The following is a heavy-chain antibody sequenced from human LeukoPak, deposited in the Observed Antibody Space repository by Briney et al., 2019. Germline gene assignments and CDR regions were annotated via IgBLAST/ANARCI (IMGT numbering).Heavy chain of an antibody. CDR1: GYNFPIYW. D-gene: IGHD6-19*01. Sequence: ESLKISRKGSGYNFPIYWISWVRQKPGKGLEWMGIISPGDSEPTYSPSFQGQVTMSVDPSISTAYLQWSSLKASDTGMYYCARPPDGYISGGDYWGQGTLVTVSS. J-gene: IGHJ4*02. V-gene: IGHV5-51*01. CDR2: ISPGDSEP. CDR3: ARPPDGYISGGDY.